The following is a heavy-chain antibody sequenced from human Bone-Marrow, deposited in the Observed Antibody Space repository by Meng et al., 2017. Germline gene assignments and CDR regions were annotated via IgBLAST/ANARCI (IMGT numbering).Heavy chain of an antibody. V-gene: IGHV4-34*01. D-gene: IGHD3-22*01. CDR2: INHSGST. Sequence: VQLQQGGAGLLKPSETLSLTCAVYGGSFSGYYWSWIRQPPGKGLEWIGEINHSGSTNYNPSLKSRVTISVDTSKNQFSLKLSSVTAADTAVYYCAREDRYYYDSRVDYWGQGTLVTVSS. CDR1: GGSFSGYY. CDR3: AREDRYYYDSRVDY. J-gene: IGHJ4*02.